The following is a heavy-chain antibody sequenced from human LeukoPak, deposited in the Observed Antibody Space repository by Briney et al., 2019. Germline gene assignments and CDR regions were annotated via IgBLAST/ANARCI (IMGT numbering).Heavy chain of an antibody. CDR2: IYYSGST. J-gene: IGHJ2*01. CDR1: GGSISSYY. D-gene: IGHD6-19*01. V-gene: IGHV4-59*01. Sequence: SETLSLTCTVSGGSISSYYWSWIRQPPGKGLEWIGYIYYSGSTNYNPSLKSRVTISVDTSKNQFSLKLSSVTAAETAVYYCAREEYSSGSLGHWYFDLWGRGTLVTVSS. CDR3: AREEYSSGSLGHWYFDL.